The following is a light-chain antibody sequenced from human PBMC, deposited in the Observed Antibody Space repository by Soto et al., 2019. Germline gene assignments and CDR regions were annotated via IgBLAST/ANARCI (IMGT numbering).Light chain of an antibody. Sequence: EIVMTQSPATLSVSPGERTTLSCRASQSVSTILAWYQQKPGQAPRLLIYGASTRATGIPVRFSGSGSGTEVTLTISSLQSEDFAVYYCQQYDKWPPTFGQGTKVEIK. J-gene: IGKJ1*01. CDR2: GAS. V-gene: IGKV3-15*01. CDR1: QSVSTI. CDR3: QQYDKWPPT.